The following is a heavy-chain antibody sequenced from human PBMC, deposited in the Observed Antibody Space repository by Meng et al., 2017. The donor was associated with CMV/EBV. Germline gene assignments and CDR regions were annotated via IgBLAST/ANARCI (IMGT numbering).Heavy chain of an antibody. J-gene: IGHJ4*02. CDR3: ASDGKTVDF. V-gene: IGHV3-11*04. CDR2: ISESGTSM. Sequence: LSCAVCGFTFSDYYLSWMRQAPGKGLEWVAYISESGTSMYYADSVRGRFTISRDNAKNSLYLDMNSLRVEDTAVYYCASDGKTVDFWGQGTLVTVSS. D-gene: IGHD4-17*01. CDR1: GFTFSDYY.